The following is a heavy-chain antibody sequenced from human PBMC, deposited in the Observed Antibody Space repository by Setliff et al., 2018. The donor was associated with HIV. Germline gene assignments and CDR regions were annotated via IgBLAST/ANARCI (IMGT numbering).Heavy chain of an antibody. D-gene: IGHD3-22*01. J-gene: IGHJ6*03. CDR3: ARGRNYDSSGYGVCYYMDV. CDR1: GGTFSSYP. CDR2: IIPIFGTT. V-gene: IGHV1-69*13. Sequence: GASVKVSCKASGGTFSSYPISWVRQAPGQGLEWMGGIIPIFGTTHYAQKFQGRVTVTADESTSTAYMQLSSLRSDDTAVYYCARGRNYDSSGYGVCYYMDVWGKGTTVTVSS.